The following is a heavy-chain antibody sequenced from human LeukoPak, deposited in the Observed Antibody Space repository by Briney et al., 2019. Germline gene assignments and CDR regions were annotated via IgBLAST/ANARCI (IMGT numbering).Heavy chain of an antibody. D-gene: IGHD3-22*01. Sequence: SQTLSLTCTVSGGSISSGSYCWSWIRQPAGKGLECIGRIYTSGSTNYNPSLKSRVTISVDTSKNQFSLKLSSVTAADTAVYYCARGGDYYDSSGYSDYWGQGTLVTVSS. CDR1: GGSISSGSYC. J-gene: IGHJ4*02. CDR3: ARGGDYYDSSGYSDY. CDR2: IYTSGST. V-gene: IGHV4-61*02.